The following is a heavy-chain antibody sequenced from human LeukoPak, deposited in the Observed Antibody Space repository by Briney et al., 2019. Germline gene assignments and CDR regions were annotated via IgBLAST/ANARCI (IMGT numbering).Heavy chain of an antibody. CDR1: GFAFSSYG. CDR2: IRYDGSNK. Sequence: PGGSLRLSCAASGFAFSSYGMHWVRQAPGKGLEWVAFIRYDGSNKYYADSVKGRFTISRDNSKNTLYLQMNSLRAEDTAVYYCAKGIYGSGSYYKIPFDYWGQGTLVTVSS. D-gene: IGHD3-10*01. J-gene: IGHJ4*02. CDR3: AKGIYGSGSYYKIPFDY. V-gene: IGHV3-30*02.